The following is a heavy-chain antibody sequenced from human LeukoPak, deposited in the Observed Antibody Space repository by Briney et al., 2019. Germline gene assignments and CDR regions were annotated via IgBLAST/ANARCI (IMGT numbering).Heavy chain of an antibody. CDR3: AREFDTTGWVGAFDY. J-gene: IGHJ4*02. CDR2: ISMSGNTI. CDR1: GFTFSSYE. D-gene: IGHD6-19*01. Sequence: GGSLRLSCAASGFTFSSYEMNWVRQAPGKGLEWVSYISMSGNTIYYADSVKGRFTISRDNAKNSVSLQMNSLRAEDTAVYYCAREFDTTGWVGAFDYWGQGTLVTVSS. V-gene: IGHV3-48*03.